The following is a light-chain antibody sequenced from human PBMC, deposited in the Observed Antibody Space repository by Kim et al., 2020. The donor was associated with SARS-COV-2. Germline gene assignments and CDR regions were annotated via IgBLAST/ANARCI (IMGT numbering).Light chain of an antibody. CDR2: QDS. J-gene: IGLJ2*01. CDR1: KLGDKY. CDR3: QAWDSSTVV. Sequence: GSPGRTASITCSGDKLGDKYACWYQQKPGQSPVLVIYQDSKWPSGIPERFSGSNSGNTATLTISGTQAMDEADYYCQAWDSSTVVFGGGTQLTVL. V-gene: IGLV3-1*01.